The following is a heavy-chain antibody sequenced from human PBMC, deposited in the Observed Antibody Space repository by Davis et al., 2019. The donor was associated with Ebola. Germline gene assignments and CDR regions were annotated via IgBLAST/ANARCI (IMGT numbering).Heavy chain of an antibody. CDR1: GFTFNDYA. CDR3: ARTICSTTDCRSLDS. V-gene: IGHV3-64D*06. J-gene: IGHJ4*02. Sequence: GESLKISCSASGFTFNDYAMHWVRQAPGRGLDFVSGINDYGTRTHYADSVRGRFTISRDDSKNAVYLQMTSLRAEDTALYYCARTICSTTDCRSLDSWGQGTLVTVSS. CDR2: INDYGTRT. D-gene: IGHD2-2*01.